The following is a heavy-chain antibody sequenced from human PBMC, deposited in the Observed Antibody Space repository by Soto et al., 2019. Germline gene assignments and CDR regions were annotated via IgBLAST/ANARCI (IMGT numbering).Heavy chain of an antibody. CDR3: ARGSSGWYAQIYYYYGMDV. J-gene: IGHJ6*02. Sequence: ASVKVSCKASGYTFTGYYMHWVRQAPGRGLEWMGWINPNSGGTNYAQKFQGRVTMTRDTSISTAYMELSRLRSDDTAVYYCARGSSGWYAQIYYYYGMDVWGQGTTVTVSS. CDR2: INPNSGGT. D-gene: IGHD6-19*01. V-gene: IGHV1-2*02. CDR1: GYTFTGYY.